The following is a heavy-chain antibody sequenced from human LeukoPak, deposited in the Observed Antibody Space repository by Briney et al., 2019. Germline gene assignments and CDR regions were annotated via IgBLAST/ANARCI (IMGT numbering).Heavy chain of an antibody. Sequence: GGSLRLSCAASGFTFSSYSMNWVRQAPGKGLEWVSSISSSSSYIYYADSVKGRFTISRDNAKNSLYLQMNSLRAEDTAVYYCAKGPGKIRYFDWLLPYNWFDPWGQGTLVTVSS. CDR1: GFTFSSYS. CDR3: AKGPGKIRYFDWLLPYNWFDP. CDR2: ISSSSSYI. V-gene: IGHV3-21*04. D-gene: IGHD3-9*01. J-gene: IGHJ5*02.